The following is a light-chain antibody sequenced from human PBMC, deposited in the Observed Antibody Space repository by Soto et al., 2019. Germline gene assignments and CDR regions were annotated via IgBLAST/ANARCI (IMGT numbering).Light chain of an antibody. Sequence: QSVLTQPPSVSGAPGQRVPISCTGSSSDIGAGYRVRWYQQVPGTAPKVLIYDNTKRPSGVPARFSGSKSGTSASLAISGLQAEDEADYYCQSYDTSLSAVVFGGGTKLTVL. V-gene: IGLV1-40*01. CDR2: DNT. CDR3: QSYDTSLSAVV. J-gene: IGLJ2*01. CDR1: SSDIGAGYR.